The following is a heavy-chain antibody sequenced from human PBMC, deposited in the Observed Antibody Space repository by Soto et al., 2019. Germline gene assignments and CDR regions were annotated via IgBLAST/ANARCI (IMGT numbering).Heavy chain of an antibody. J-gene: IGHJ5*02. CDR2: IYYSGST. V-gene: IGHV4-61*08. D-gene: IGHD3-10*01. CDR1: GDSLSTGGYY. Sequence: SETLSLTCTVSGDSLSTGGYYWNWIRQPPGKGLEWIGYIYYSGSTNSNNPSLKSRVAISVDTSKNEFSLKLSSVTAADTAVYYCARHSSGTSFDPWGQGTLVTVSS. CDR3: ARHSSGTSFDP.